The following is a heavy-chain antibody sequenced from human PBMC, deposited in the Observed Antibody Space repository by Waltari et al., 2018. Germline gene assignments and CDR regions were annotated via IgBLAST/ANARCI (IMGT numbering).Heavy chain of an antibody. D-gene: IGHD3-3*01. CDR2: IYSGGST. V-gene: IGHV3-53*01. CDR3: ASSQNYDFWSGYYKYYFDY. J-gene: IGHJ4*02. Sequence: EVQLVESGGGLIQPGGSLRLSCAVSGFTVSSNYMSWLRQAPGTGLDWVSVIYSGGSTYYADSVKGRFTISRDNSKNTLYLQMNSLRAEDTAVYYCASSQNYDFWSGYYKYYFDYWGQGTLVTVSS. CDR1: GFTVSSNY.